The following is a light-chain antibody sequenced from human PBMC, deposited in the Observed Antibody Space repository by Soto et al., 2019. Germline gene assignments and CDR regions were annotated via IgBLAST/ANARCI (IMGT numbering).Light chain of an antibody. CDR3: QQYENWPPYS. CDR1: QSVGPN. Sequence: TQSPATLSVSLGEEVSLSCRASQSVGPNLAWYQQRPGQAPRLLLHWGSTRANGVPARFRGSGRGTDFTLTISNLQSEDLAVYYWQQYENWPPYSFGQGTRLEIK. J-gene: IGKJ2*03. V-gene: IGKV3-15*01. CDR2: WGS.